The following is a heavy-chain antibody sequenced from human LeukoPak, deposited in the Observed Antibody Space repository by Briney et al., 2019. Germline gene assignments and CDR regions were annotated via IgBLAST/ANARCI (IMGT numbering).Heavy chain of an antibody. CDR3: ASRYCSGGSCSRVVDY. J-gene: IGHJ4*02. CDR1: GGSISSSNW. D-gene: IGHD2-15*01. V-gene: IGHV4-4*02. Sequence: SGTLSLTCAVSGGSISSSNWWSWVRQPRGKGLEWIGEIYHSGSTNYNPSLRSRVTISVDKSKNQFSLKLSSVTAADTAVYYCASRYCSGGSCSRVVDYWGQGTLVTVSS. CDR2: IYHSGST.